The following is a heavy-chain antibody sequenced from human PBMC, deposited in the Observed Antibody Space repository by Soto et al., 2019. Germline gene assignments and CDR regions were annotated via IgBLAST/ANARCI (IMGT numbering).Heavy chain of an antibody. Sequence: QITLKESGPTLVEPTQTLTLTCTFSGFSLSTSGVGVGWIRQSPGEALEWLVLIYWDDDKRDSPSLKSRLTDTKYSSNNQVELTLTNVDPMDTGTKYCTHKSCDSAMSIEIWGQGTMLTVS. V-gene: IGHV2-5*02. CDR3: THKSCDSAMSIEI. D-gene: IGHD2-21*02. CDR1: GFSLSTSGVG. J-gene: IGHJ3*02. CDR2: IYWDDDK.